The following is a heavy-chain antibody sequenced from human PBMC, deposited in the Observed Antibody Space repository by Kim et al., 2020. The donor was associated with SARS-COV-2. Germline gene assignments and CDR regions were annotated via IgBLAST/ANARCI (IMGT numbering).Heavy chain of an antibody. V-gene: IGHV4-4*02. CDR2: IYHSGST. Sequence: SETLSLTCAVSGGSISSSNWWSWVRQPPGKGLEWIGEIYHSGSTNYNPSLKSRVTTSVDKSKNQFSLKLSSVTAADTAVYYCATTTVTIAGNWFYPWGQGTLVTVSS. CDR1: GGSISSSNW. CDR3: ATTTVTIAGNWFYP. J-gene: IGHJ5*02. D-gene: IGHD4-17*01.